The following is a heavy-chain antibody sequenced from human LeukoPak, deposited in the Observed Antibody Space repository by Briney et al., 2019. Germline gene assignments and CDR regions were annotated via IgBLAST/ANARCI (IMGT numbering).Heavy chain of an antibody. CDR2: IKQDGSER. CDR3: ASKAGKPGNTPWCFDY. V-gene: IGHV3-7*01. Sequence: GGSLRLSCAASGFIFSIYWMTWVRQAPGKGPEWLANIKQDGSERHYVDSVKGRFTIARDNTKNSLSLQMNSLTGEDTAVYYCASKAGKPGNTPWCFDYWGQGALVTVS. D-gene: IGHD1-7*01. J-gene: IGHJ4*02. CDR1: GFIFSIYW.